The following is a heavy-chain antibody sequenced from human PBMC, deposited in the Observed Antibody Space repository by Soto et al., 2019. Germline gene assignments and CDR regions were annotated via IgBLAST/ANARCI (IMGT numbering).Heavy chain of an antibody. V-gene: IGHV1-69*08. CDR2: IIPILGTP. J-gene: IGHJ4*01. CDR3: ARQTPPTSPIDY. Sequence: SVKVSCKASGGTLNTYTISWVRQAPGQGLEWMGRIIPILGTPNYAQKFQGRVTISADKSTNTAYMELSSLRSEDTAVYYCARQTPPTSPIDYWGHGTLVTVSS. CDR1: GGTLNTYT.